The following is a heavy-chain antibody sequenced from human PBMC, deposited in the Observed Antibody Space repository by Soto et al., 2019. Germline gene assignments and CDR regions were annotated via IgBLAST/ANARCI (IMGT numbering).Heavy chain of an antibody. V-gene: IGHV3-23*01. CDR3: AKTRGAMIYAISVYGMDV. J-gene: IGHJ6*02. CDR2: ISGSADST. D-gene: IGHD2-8*01. CDR1: GFSFSSFA. Sequence: PGGSLRLSCAASGFSFSSFAMNWVRQAPGKGLEWVSIISGSADSTFYAESVKGRFTISRDNSKRTLYLQINSLRAEDTAVYYCAKTRGAMIYAISVYGMDVWGQGTTVTVSS.